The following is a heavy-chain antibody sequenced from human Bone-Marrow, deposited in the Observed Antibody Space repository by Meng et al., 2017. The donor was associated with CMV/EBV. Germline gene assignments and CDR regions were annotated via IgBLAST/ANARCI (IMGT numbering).Heavy chain of an antibody. V-gene: IGHV4-61*01. Sequence: GSLRLSCTVSGGSVSSSSYYWSWIRQPPGKGLEWIGCIYNSGSTNYNPSLKSRVTISVDTSKNQFSLKLSSVTAADTAVYYCARDFGDFGMDVWGQGTTVTVSS. CDR2: IYNSGST. CDR1: GGSVSSSSYY. CDR3: ARDFGDFGMDV. J-gene: IGHJ6*02. D-gene: IGHD3-3*01.